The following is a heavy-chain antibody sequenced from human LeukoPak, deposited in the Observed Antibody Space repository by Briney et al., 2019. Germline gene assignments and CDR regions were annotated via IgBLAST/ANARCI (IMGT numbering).Heavy chain of an antibody. Sequence: GGSLRLSCAASRFTFSSYWMSWVRPAPGKGLEWVANIKQDGSEKYYVDSVKGRFTISRDNAKNSLYLQMNSLRAEDTAVYYCARDSGSLEAFDIWGQGTMVTVSS. J-gene: IGHJ3*02. D-gene: IGHD1-26*01. V-gene: IGHV3-7*01. CDR2: IKQDGSEK. CDR3: ARDSGSLEAFDI. CDR1: RFTFSSYW.